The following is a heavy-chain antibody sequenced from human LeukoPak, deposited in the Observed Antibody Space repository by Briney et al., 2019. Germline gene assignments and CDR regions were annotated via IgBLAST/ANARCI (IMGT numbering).Heavy chain of an antibody. CDR1: GFTIGYA. V-gene: IGHV3-23*01. CDR3: AKSSRYGTGWYGRIDY. J-gene: IGHJ4*02. D-gene: IGHD6-19*01. Sequence: PGGSLRLSCATSGFTIGYAMSWVRQAPGKGLEWVSAISDRGDNKQYIDSVKGRLTISRDNSKNTLYLQMNSLRADDTAVYYCAKSSRYGTGWYGRIDYWGQGTLVTVS. CDR2: ISDRGDNK.